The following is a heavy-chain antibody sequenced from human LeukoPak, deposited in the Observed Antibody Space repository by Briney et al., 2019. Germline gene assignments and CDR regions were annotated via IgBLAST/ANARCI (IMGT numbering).Heavy chain of an antibody. D-gene: IGHD3-22*01. J-gene: IGHJ3*02. CDR2: ISSITSSYI. V-gene: IGHV3-21*01. CDR1: GFTFITYS. Sequence: GGSLRLSCAASGFTFITYSMTWVRQAPGKGLEWVSSISSITSSYIHYADSVKGRFTISRDNVKNSLYLQMNSLRAEDTAVYYCARWGPSDYYDKTSPFRRAFDIWGQGTMVTVSS. CDR3: ARWGPSDYYDKTSPFRRAFDI.